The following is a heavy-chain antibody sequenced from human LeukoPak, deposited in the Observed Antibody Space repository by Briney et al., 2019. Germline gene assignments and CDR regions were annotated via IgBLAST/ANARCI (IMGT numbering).Heavy chain of an antibody. CDR1: GFTVNNNY. CDR3: AGGVVVAATRRDDY. CDR2: IYSGGST. Sequence: SGGSLRLSCAASGFTVNNNYISWVRQGPGKGLEWVSVIYSGGSTYYADSVKGRFTISRDNSKNTLYLQMNSLRAEDTAVYYCAGGVVVAATRRDDYWGQGTLVTVSS. J-gene: IGHJ4*02. V-gene: IGHV3-53*01. D-gene: IGHD2-15*01.